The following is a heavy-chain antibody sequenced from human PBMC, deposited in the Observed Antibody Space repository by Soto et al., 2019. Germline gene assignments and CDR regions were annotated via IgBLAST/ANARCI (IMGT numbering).Heavy chain of an antibody. CDR1: VYHFCSYE. V-gene: IGHV3-48*03. Sequence: PGGSLRLACAASVYHFCSYEMNGVRKAPGKGLDWVSYISDNGGTIYYADSVKGRFTISRDNAKNSLYLQMNSLRAEDTAVYYCARFGTTVFGVVPTYNWFDPWGQGTLVTVSS. CDR2: ISDNGGTI. J-gene: IGHJ5*02. CDR3: ARFGTTVFGVVPTYNWFDP. D-gene: IGHD3-3*01.